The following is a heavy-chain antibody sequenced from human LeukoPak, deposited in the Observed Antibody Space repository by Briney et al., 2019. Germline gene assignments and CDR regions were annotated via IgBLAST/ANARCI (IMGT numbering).Heavy chain of an antibody. CDR2: INHSGST. D-gene: IGHD3-22*01. CDR1: GGSFSGYY. Sequence: SETLSLTCAVYGGSFSGYYWSWIRQPPGKGLEWIGEINHSGSTNYNPSLKSRVTISVDTSKNQLSLKLSSVTAADTAVYYCARLFRQYYYDSSGYYYNWFDPWGQGTLVTVSS. J-gene: IGHJ5*02. CDR3: ARLFRQYYYDSSGYYYNWFDP. V-gene: IGHV4-34*01.